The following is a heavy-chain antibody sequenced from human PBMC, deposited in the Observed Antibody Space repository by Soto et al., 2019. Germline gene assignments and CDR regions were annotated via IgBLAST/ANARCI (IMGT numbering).Heavy chain of an antibody. Sequence: GGSLRLSCAASGFTFSSYEMNWVRQARGKGLEWVSYISSSGSTIYYADSVKGRFTISRDNAKNSLYLQMNSLRAEDTAVYYCARDQESSSWYYYYYGMDVWGQGTTVTVSS. CDR1: GFTFSSYE. D-gene: IGHD6-13*01. CDR2: ISSSGSTI. CDR3: ARDQESSSWYYYYYGMDV. J-gene: IGHJ6*02. V-gene: IGHV3-48*03.